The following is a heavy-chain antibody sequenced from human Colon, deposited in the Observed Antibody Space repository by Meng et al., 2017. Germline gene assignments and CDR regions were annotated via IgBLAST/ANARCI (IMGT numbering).Heavy chain of an antibody. CDR3: AKEKWGGKWSALDY. CDR1: GFSFDDYS. V-gene: IGHV3-43*01. J-gene: IGHJ4*02. D-gene: IGHD1-26*01. Sequence: GESLKISCAASGFSFDDYSIHWVRQAPGKGLEWVSLINRKGDKTFYADSVRGRFTISRDNRKNSLYLQMNGLTNEDTAFYFCAKEKWGGKWSALDYWGQGTEVTVSS. CDR2: INRKGDKT.